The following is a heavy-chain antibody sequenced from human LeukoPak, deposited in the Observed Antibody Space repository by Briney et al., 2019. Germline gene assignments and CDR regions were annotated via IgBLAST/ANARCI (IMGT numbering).Heavy chain of an antibody. CDR2: IYTSGST. V-gene: IGHV4-4*07. Sequence: PSETLSLTCTVSGGSISSYYWSWIRQPAGKGLEWIGRIYTSGSTNYNPSLKSRVTMSVDTSKNQFSLRLSSVNAADTAVYFCAREGTSGGLNWLDPWDQGTLVTVSS. CDR1: GGSISSYY. CDR3: AREGTSGGLNWLDP. J-gene: IGHJ5*02. D-gene: IGHD3-10*01.